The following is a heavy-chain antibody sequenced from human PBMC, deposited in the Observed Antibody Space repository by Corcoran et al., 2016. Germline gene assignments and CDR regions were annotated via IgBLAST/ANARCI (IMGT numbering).Heavy chain of an antibody. CDR3: ARNAMTTVTTWRRGDAVDI. CDR2: IWYDGSNK. Sequence: QVQLVESGGGVVQPGRSLRLSCAASGFTFSSYGMHWVRQAPGKGLAWVAVIWYDGSNKYYADSVKGRFTISRDNSKNTLYLQMNSLRAEETAGDYCARNAMTTVTTWRRGDAVDIWGQGTMVTVSS. J-gene: IGHJ3*02. V-gene: IGHV3-33*01. CDR1: GFTFSSYG. D-gene: IGHD4-17*01.